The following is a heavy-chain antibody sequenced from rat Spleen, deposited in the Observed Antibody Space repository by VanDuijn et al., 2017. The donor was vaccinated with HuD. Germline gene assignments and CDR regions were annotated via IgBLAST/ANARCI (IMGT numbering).Heavy chain of an antibody. CDR3: ARQGTD. V-gene: IGHV5-25*01. Sequence: EVQLVESGGGLVQPGRSLKLSCVASGFTFSNYDMAWVRQAPTKGLEWVASIGPSGGSTYYRDSVKGRFTFSRDNAKRTLYLQMDSLRSEDTATYYCARQGTDWGQGVMVTVSS. CDR2: IGPSGGST. CDR1: GFTFSNYD. J-gene: IGHJ2*01.